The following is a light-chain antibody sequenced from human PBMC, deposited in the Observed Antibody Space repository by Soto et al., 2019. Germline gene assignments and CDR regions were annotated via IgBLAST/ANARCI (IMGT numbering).Light chain of an antibody. J-gene: IGLJ2*01. Sequence: QSALTQPPSASGFLGQSITISCTGTSGGLGGNNSASWYQQHRGKPPKHRINGATKRPSGVPDRFSGAKSGNTASLTVSGLQAEDEADYYCSSYAGKVSFGGGTQLTVL. CDR2: GAT. CDR1: SGGLGGNNS. V-gene: IGLV2-8*01. CDR3: SSYAGKVS.